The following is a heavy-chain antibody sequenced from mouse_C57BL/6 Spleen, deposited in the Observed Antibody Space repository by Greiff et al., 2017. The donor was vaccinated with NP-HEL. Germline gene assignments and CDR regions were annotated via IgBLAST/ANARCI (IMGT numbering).Heavy chain of an antibody. CDR3: TRGDSIYYGSSYWYFDV. CDR1: EYEFPSHD. D-gene: IGHD1-1*01. J-gene: IGHJ1*03. Sequence: EVKLVESGGGLVQPGESLKLSCESNEYEFPSHDMSWVRKTPEKRLELVAAINSDGGSTYYPDTMERRFIISRDNNKKTLYLQMSSLKSEDTAMYYCTRGDSIYYGSSYWYFDVWGTGTTVTVSS. CDR2: INSDGGST. V-gene: IGHV5-2*03.